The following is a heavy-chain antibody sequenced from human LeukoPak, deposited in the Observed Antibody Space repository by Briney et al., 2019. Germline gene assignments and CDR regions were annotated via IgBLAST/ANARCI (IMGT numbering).Heavy chain of an antibody. CDR2: INHSGST. D-gene: IGHD1-26*01. CDR3: ARLHGLWGQWDSSHMDV. V-gene: IGHV4-34*01. CDR1: GGSFSGYY. Sequence: SETLSLTCAVYGGSFSGYYWSWIRQHPGKGLEWIGEINHSGSTNYNPSLKSRVTISVDTSKNQFSLKLSSVTAADTAVYYCARLHGLWGQWDSSHMDVWGKGTTVTVSS. J-gene: IGHJ6*04.